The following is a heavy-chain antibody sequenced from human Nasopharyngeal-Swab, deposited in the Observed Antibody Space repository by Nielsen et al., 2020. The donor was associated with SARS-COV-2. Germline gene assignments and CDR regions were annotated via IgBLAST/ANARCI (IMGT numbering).Heavy chain of an antibody. CDR3: ARGSIGLPDY. J-gene: IGHJ4*02. V-gene: IGHV3-33*01. CDR1: GFTYSSYG. CDR2: IWYDGSNK. Sequence: GESLKICCAESGFTYSSYGMHWVSKAPGKGLEWVAVIWYDGSNKYYADSVKGRFTISRDNSKNTLYLQMNRLRAEDTAVYYCARGSIGLPDYWGQGTLVTVSS. D-gene: IGHD2-15*01.